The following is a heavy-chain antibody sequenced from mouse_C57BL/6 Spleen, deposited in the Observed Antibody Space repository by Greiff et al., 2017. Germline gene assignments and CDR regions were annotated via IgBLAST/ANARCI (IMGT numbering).Heavy chain of an antibody. V-gene: IGHV7-3*01. Sequence: EVMLVESGGGLVQPGGSLSLSCAASGFTFTDYYMSWVRQPPGKALEWLGFIRNKANGYTTEYSASVKGRFTISRDNSQNILYLQMNALRSEDSATYYCARSSIYDCDPYFDDWGQGTTLAVAS. J-gene: IGHJ2*01. D-gene: IGHD2-3*01. CDR2: IRNKANGYTT. CDR3: ARSSIYDCDPYFDD. CDR1: GFTFTDYY.